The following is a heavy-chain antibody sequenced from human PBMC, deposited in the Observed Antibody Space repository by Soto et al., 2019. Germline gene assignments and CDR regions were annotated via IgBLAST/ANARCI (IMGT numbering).Heavy chain of an antibody. CDR1: GGIFSDYA. CDR2: VIPIFGAT. J-gene: IGHJ4*02. Sequence: SVKVSCKTSGGIFSDYALSWVRQAPGQGLEWMGRVIPIFGATIYAQKFHGRVTITADESTSTAFMELSSLRSEDTAVYYCARQMNRGVIFDYWGQGTLVTVSS. V-gene: IGHV1-69*13. CDR3: ARQMNRGVIFDY. D-gene: IGHD3-10*01.